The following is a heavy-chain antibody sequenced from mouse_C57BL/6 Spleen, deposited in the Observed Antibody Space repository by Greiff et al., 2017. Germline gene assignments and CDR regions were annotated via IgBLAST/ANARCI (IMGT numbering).Heavy chain of an antibody. CDR1: GYAFSSYW. D-gene: IGHD1-1*01. V-gene: IGHV1-80*01. J-gene: IGHJ1*03. CDR3: ARGYGSSSNWYFDV. Sequence: QVQLKESGAELVKPGASVKISCKASGYAFSSYWMNWVKQRPGKGLEWIGQIYPGDGDTNYNGKFKGKATLTADKSSSTAYMQLSSLTSEDSAVYFCARGYGSSSNWYFDVWGTGTTVTVSS. CDR2: IYPGDGDT.